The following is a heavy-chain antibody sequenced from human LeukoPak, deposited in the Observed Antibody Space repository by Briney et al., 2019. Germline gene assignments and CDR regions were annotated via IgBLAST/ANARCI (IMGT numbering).Heavy chain of an antibody. V-gene: IGHV3-7*01. CDR3: ARVVQTYYYDSSGYYPANWFDP. CDR2: IKQDGSEK. CDR1: GFTFSSYW. D-gene: IGHD3-22*01. Sequence: GGSLRLSCAASGFTFSSYWMSWVRQAPGKGLEWVANIKQDGSEKYYVDSVKGRFTISRDNAKNSLYLQMNSLRAVDTAVYYCARVVQTYYYDSSGYYPANWFDPWGQGTLVTVSS. J-gene: IGHJ5*02.